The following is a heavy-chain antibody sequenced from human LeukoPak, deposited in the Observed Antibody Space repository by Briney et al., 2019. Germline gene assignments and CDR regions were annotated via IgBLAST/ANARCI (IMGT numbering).Heavy chain of an antibody. Sequence: PGGSLRLACAASGFTFSDYYMSWIRQAPGKGLEWVSYISSSGSTIYYADSVKGRFTISRDNAKNSLYLQMNSLRAEDTAVYYCARDVFSWNAFEIWGQGAMVTVSS. CDR1: GFTFSDYY. CDR2: ISSSGSTI. V-gene: IGHV3-11*04. D-gene: IGHD2/OR15-2a*01. CDR3: ARDVFSWNAFEI. J-gene: IGHJ3*02.